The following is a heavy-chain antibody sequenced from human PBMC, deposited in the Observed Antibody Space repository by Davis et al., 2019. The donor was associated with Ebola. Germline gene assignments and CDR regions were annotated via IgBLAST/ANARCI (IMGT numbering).Heavy chain of an antibody. J-gene: IGHJ5*02. Sequence: MPSETLSLTCAVSGAFVSSGGYSWIWIRQPPGKGLEWIAYYYYTGSTYYNPSLKSRVTISVDTSKNQFSLKLSSVTAADTAVYYCARTGRYSSSWAPNWFDPWGQGTLVTVSS. V-gene: IGHV4-61*08. CDR1: GAFVSSGGYS. CDR3: ARTGRYSSSWAPNWFDP. D-gene: IGHD6-13*01. CDR2: YYYTGST.